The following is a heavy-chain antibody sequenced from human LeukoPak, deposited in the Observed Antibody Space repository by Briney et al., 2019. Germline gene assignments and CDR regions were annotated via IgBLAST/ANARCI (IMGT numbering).Heavy chain of an antibody. Sequence: GGSLRLSCAASGFTFSNAWMSWVRQAPGKGLEWVSVIYTGGRTYYADSVKGRFIISRDNSKDTLYLQMNSLRAEDTAVYHCAKDPRHYDSSGYVIWGQGTLVTVSS. CDR3: AKDPRHYDSSGYVI. CDR2: IYTGGRT. CDR1: GFTFSNAW. D-gene: IGHD3-22*01. V-gene: IGHV3-66*01. J-gene: IGHJ4*02.